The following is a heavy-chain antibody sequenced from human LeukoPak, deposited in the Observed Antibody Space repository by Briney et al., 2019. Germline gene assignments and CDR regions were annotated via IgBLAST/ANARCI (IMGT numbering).Heavy chain of an antibody. D-gene: IGHD3-16*02. V-gene: IGHV3-7*01. CDR3: VRMDDYVWGTYRSFYFDY. Sequence: GGSLRLSCAASGFTFSSYWMTWVRQTPGKGLEWVANIKQDGSEEYYVDSVKGRFIISRDNAKNSLYLQMDALRAEDTAVYYCVRMDDYVWGTYRSFYFDYWGQGTLVTVSS. CDR2: IKQDGSEE. CDR1: GFTFSSYW. J-gene: IGHJ4*02.